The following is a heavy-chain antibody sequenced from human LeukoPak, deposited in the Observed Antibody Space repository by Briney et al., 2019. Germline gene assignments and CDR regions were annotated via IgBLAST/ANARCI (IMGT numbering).Heavy chain of an antibody. V-gene: IGHV4-59*12. Sequence: SETLSLTCTVSGGSISSYYWSWIRQPPGKGLEWIGYIYYSASTNYNPSLKSRVTISVDTTQNQFSLKLSSVTDADMDVYYCARRSSAAGTFLFDPWGQGTLVTVSS. CDR1: GGSISSYY. J-gene: IGHJ5*02. D-gene: IGHD6-13*01. CDR3: ARRSSAAGTFLFDP. CDR2: IYYSAST.